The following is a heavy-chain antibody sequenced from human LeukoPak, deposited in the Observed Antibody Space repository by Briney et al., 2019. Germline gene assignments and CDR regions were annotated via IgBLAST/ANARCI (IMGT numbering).Heavy chain of an antibody. Sequence: PGGSLRLSCAASGFTFSSYGMHWVRQAPGKGLEWVAVIWYGGSNKYYADSVKGRFTISRDNSKNTLNLQMNSLRAEDTAVYYCAKGNQYSSSLDYWGQGTLVTVSS. CDR2: IWYGGSNK. J-gene: IGHJ4*02. V-gene: IGHV3-33*06. CDR1: GFTFSSYG. D-gene: IGHD6-13*01. CDR3: AKGNQYSSSLDY.